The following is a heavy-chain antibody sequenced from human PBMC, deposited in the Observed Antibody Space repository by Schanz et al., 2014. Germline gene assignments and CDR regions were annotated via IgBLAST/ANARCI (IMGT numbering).Heavy chain of an antibody. V-gene: IGHV3-23*04. D-gene: IGHD2-2*03. Sequence: EVQLVESGGGLVQPRGSLRLSCAASEFSFSSFGMNWVRQAPGKGLEWVSGISGSGGSTYDADSVKGRFTISRDNSKNTLYLQMNSLRAEDTAVYYCARALRHGYCNVVGCQNGGWFDIWGQGTLVIVSS. CDR1: EFSFSSFG. CDR2: ISGSGGST. J-gene: IGHJ4*02. CDR3: ARALRHGYCNVVGCQNGGWFDI.